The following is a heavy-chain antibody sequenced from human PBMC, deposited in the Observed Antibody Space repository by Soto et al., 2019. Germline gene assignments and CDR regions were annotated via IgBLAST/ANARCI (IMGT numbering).Heavy chain of an antibody. CDR3: ARDLEGGIAFFDP. CDR1: GGTFSSYA. V-gene: IGHV1-69*13. D-gene: IGHD6-13*01. Sequence: SVKVSCKASGGTFSSYAISWVRQAPGQGLEWMGGIIPIFGTANYAQKFQGRVTITADESTSTAYMELSSLRSEDTAAYYCARDLEGGIAFFDPWGQGTLVTVSS. J-gene: IGHJ5*02. CDR2: IIPIFGTA.